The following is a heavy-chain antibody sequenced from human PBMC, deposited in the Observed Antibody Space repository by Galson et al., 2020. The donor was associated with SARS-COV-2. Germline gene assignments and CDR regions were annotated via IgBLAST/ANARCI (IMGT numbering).Heavy chain of an antibody. CDR3: AKEIWVGNYYYGMDV. Sequence: GESLKISCEASGYSFTSYWIGWVRQMPGKGLEWMGVIYPGDSDTRYSPSFQGQVTISADRSISTAYLQWSSLKASDTAMYYCAKEIWVGNYYYGMDVWGQGTTVTVSS. CDR2: IYPGDSDT. CDR1: GYSFTSYW. V-gene: IGHV5-51*01. D-gene: IGHD2-15*01. J-gene: IGHJ6*02.